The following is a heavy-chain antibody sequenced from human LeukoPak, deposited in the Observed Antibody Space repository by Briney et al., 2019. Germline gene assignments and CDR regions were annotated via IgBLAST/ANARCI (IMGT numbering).Heavy chain of an antibody. J-gene: IGHJ4*02. D-gene: IGHD3-22*01. V-gene: IGHV3-23*01. CDR1: GFTFSSYA. Sequence: GGSLRLSCAASGFTFSSYAMSWVRQAPGKGLEWVSAISGSGGSTYYADSVKGRFTISRDNSKNTLYPQMNSLRAEDTAVHYCAKDTTYYYDSSGYPGYWGQGTLVTVSS. CDR3: AKDTTYYYDSSGYPGY. CDR2: ISGSGGST.